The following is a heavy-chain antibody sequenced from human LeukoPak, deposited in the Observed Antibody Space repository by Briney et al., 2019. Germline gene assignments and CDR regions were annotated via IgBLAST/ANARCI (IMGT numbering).Heavy chain of an antibody. Sequence: GGSLRLSCVASGFTFSSYWMHWVRQAPGEGLVWVSRINSDGSTTTYADSVKGRFTISRDNAKNTLYLQMNSLRVEDTAVYYCAKPWLVRGVIFFYSYPVEGYDYWGQGTLVTVSS. J-gene: IGHJ4*02. CDR3: AKPWLVRGVIFFYSYPVEGYDY. D-gene: IGHD3-10*01. V-gene: IGHV3-74*01. CDR2: INSDGSTT. CDR1: GFTFSSYW.